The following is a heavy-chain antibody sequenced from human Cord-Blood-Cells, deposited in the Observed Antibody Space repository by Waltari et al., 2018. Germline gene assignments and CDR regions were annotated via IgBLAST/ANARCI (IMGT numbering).Heavy chain of an antibody. V-gene: IGHV1-2*02. CDR3: ARGSWGVFDY. CDR1: GYTFTGYS. Sequence: QVQLVQSGAEVKKPGASVKVSCTASGYTFTGYSMHWVRQAPGQGLEGMGWINPNSGDTNYAQKFQGRVTMTRDTSISTAYMELSRLRSDDTAVYYCARGSWGVFDYWGQGTLVTVSS. CDR2: INPNSGDT. J-gene: IGHJ4*02. D-gene: IGHD3-16*01.